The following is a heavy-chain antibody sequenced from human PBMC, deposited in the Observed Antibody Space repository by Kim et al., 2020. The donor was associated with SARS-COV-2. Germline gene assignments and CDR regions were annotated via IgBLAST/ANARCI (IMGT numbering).Heavy chain of an antibody. D-gene: IGHD4-17*01. CDR2: IYSGGST. CDR3: ARGNDYGDPQWDY. V-gene: IGHV3-53*04. Sequence: GGSLRLSCAASGFTVSSNYMSWVRQAPGKGLEWVSVIYSGGSTYYADSVKGRFTISRHNSKNTLYLQMNSLRAEDTAVYYCARGNDYGDPQWDYWGQGTLVTVSS. CDR1: GFTVSSNY. J-gene: IGHJ4*02.